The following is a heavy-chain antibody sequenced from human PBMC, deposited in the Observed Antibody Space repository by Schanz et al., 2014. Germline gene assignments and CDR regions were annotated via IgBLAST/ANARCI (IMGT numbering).Heavy chain of an antibody. V-gene: IGHV3-23*04. CDR3: VKEEWWRFDP. J-gene: IGHJ5*02. D-gene: IGHD2-15*01. CDR1: GFTFSSYT. CDR2: ITGSGDDT. Sequence: ELQLVESGGGLVQPGGSLRLSCAASGFTFSSYTMAWVRLAPGRGLEWVSAITGSGDDTYYADSVKGRFTISRDNSEKKLYLQRNSLRIEDTAEYHCVKEEWWRFDPWGQGTLVTVSA.